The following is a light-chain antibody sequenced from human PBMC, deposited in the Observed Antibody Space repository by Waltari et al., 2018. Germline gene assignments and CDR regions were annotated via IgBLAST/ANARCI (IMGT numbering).Light chain of an antibody. Sequence: IVMTQSPATLSVSPGERVALSCRASQSVSTNFAWYQQRPGQGPRLLIYDTSTRATGIPARFSGSGSGTEFTLTISSLQSEDSGIYYCQQYENLITFGQGTRLEIK. CDR1: QSVSTN. CDR2: DTS. V-gene: IGKV3D-15*01. J-gene: IGKJ5*01. CDR3: QQYENLIT.